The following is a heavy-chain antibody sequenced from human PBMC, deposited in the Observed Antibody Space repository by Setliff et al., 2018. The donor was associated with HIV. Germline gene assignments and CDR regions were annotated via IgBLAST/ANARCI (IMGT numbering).Heavy chain of an antibody. CDR2: MNPNSGNT. J-gene: IGHJ6*03. CDR3: ARERTDYYDRGGRSHYYIDV. CDR1: GYTFTNSD. Sequence: ASVKVSCKASGYTFTNSDINWVRQATGQGLEWMGWMNPNSGNTGYAQKFEGSVTMTWDTSISTAYMELNSVKFEDTAVYYCARERTDYYDRGGRSHYYIDVWARGATVTVSS. V-gene: IGHV1-8*02. D-gene: IGHD3-22*01.